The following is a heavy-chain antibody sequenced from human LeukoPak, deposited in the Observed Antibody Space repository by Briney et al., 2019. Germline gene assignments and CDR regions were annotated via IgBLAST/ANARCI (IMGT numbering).Heavy chain of an antibody. CDR1: GGSISGDH. Sequence: PSETLSLTCTVSGGSISGDHWNWIRQPPGKGLEWIGYIYYSGNTNYNPSLKSRVTISVDTSKKQFSLKLNSVTAADTAVYYCARRNDFGIWGQGTMVTVSS. CDR3: ARRNDFGI. V-gene: IGHV4-59*08. CDR2: IYYSGNT. J-gene: IGHJ3*02.